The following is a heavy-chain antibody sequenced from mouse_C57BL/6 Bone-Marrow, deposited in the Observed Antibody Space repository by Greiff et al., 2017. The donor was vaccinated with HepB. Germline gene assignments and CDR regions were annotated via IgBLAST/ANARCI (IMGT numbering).Heavy chain of an antibody. CDR2: ISSGSSTI. V-gene: IGHV5-17*01. Sequence: DVQLQESGGGLVKPGGSLKLSCAASGFTFSDYGMHWVRQAPEKGLEWVAYISSGSSTIYYADTVKGRFTISRDNAKNTLFLQMTSLRAEDTAMYYCARPPMVTTGYYYAMDYWGQGTSVTVSS. D-gene: IGHD2-2*01. CDR1: GFTFSDYG. J-gene: IGHJ4*01. CDR3: ARPPMVTTGYYYAMDY.